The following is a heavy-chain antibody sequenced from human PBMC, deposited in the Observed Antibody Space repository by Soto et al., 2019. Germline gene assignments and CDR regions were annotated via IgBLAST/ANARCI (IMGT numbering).Heavy chain of an antibody. D-gene: IGHD5-12*01. CDR2: IIPIFGTA. Sequence: SVTVSCKASGGTFSSYAISWVRQAPGQGLEWMGGIIPIFGTADYAQKFQGRVTITADESTSAAYMELSSLRSEDTAVYYCARARGIVDTIAEPNNWFDTWGQGTLVTVSS. V-gene: IGHV1-69*13. J-gene: IGHJ5*02. CDR3: ARARGIVDTIAEPNNWFDT. CDR1: GGTFSSYA.